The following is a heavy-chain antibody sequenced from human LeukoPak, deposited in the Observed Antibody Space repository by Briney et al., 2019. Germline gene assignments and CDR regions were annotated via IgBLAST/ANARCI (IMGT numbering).Heavy chain of an antibody. CDR3: ARGAIMTTVTPYYYYYMDV. V-gene: IGHV3-9*01. Sequence: GGSLRLSCAASGFTFDDYAMHWVRQAPGKGLEWVSGISWNSGSIGYADSVKGRFTISRDNAKNSLYLQMNSLRAEDTAVYYCARGAIMTTVTPYYYYYMDVWGKGTTVTVSS. CDR2: ISWNSGSI. D-gene: IGHD4-11*01. J-gene: IGHJ6*03. CDR1: GFTFDDYA.